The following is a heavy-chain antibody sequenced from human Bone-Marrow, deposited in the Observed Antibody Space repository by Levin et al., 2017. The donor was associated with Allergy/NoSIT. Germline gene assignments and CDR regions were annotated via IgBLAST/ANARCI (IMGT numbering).Heavy chain of an antibody. Sequence: QTLSLTCTFSGFSLSTNGMRVSWIRQPPGKALEWLARIDWDNDQFYSSSLRTRLTISKVTSKNQVVLTMTNMDPVDTATYYCARGARKWNYFDYWGQGILVTVSS. V-gene: IGHV2-70*04. CDR1: GFSLSTNGMR. CDR3: ARGARKWNYFDY. J-gene: IGHJ4*02. CDR2: IDWDNDQ. D-gene: IGHD1-26*01.